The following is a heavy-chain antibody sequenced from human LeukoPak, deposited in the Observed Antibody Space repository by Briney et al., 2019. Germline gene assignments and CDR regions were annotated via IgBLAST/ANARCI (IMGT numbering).Heavy chain of an antibody. CDR1: GDTVSSNRAA. CDR3: ARDPITGDRFDY. J-gene: IGHJ4*02. Sequence: SQTLSLTCAISGDTVSSNRAAWNWIRQSPSRGLESLGRTYYRSKWYNDYAPSVKSRITINPDTSKNQFSLQLNSVTPEDTAMYYCARDPITGDRFDYWGQGTLVTVSS. CDR2: TYYRSKWYN. V-gene: IGHV6-1*01. D-gene: IGHD7-27*01.